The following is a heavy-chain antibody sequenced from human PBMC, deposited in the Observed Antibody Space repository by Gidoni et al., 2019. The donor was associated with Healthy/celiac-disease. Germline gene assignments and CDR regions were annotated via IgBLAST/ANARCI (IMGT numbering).Heavy chain of an antibody. CDR1: GYTFTSYY. CDR3: ARDALLRPRGIQWLVSKFYFDY. V-gene: IGHV1-46*01. J-gene: IGHJ4*02. D-gene: IGHD6-19*01. Sequence: QVQLVQSGAEVKKPGASVKVSCKASGYTFTSYYMHWVRQAPGQGLEWMGIINPSGGSTSYAQKFQGRVTMTRDTSTSTVYMELSSLRSEDTAVYYCARDALLRPRGIQWLVSKFYFDYWGQGTLVTVSS. CDR2: INPSGGST.